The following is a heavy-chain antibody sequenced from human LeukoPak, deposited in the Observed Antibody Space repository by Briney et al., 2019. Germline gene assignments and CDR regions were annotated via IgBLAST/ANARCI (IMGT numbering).Heavy chain of an antibody. D-gene: IGHD6-19*01. CDR3: ARDKGYSSGWYYYGMDV. Sequence: PGGSLRLSCAASGFTFSSYGMHWVRQAPGKRLEWVAVIWYDGSNKYYADSVKGRFTISRDNSKNTLYLQMNSLRAEDTAVYYCARDKGYSSGWYYYGMDVWGQGTTVTVSS. J-gene: IGHJ6*02. CDR2: IWYDGSNK. V-gene: IGHV3-33*01. CDR1: GFTFSSYG.